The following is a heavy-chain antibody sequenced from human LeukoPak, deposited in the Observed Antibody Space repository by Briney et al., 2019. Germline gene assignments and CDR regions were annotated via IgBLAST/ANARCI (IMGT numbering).Heavy chain of an antibody. CDR2: IRSKANNYAT. Sequence: PGGSLRLSCAAPGFTFSGSAIHWVRQASGKGLEWVGRIRSKANNYATAYGASVKGRFTISRDDSKNTAYLQMNSLKTEDTAVYYCTRHATIYCGGDCYSGGAFDIWGQGTMVTVSS. CDR3: TRHATIYCGGDCYSGGAFDI. J-gene: IGHJ3*02. CDR1: GFTFSGSA. V-gene: IGHV3-73*01. D-gene: IGHD2-21*02.